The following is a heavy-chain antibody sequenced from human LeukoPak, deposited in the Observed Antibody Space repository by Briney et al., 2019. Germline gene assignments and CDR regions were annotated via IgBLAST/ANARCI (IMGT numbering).Heavy chain of an antibody. CDR2: MDPDSGNT. CDR1: GYTFTSYD. V-gene: IGHV1-8*01. J-gene: IGHJ5*02. Sequence: ASVKVCCKASGYTFTSYDIYGLRQATGQGLEWMGWMDPDSGNTGYAKKFQGRVTMTRNTSISTAYMELSSLRSEDTAVYYCARGRRRWFDPWGQGTLVTVSS. CDR3: ARGRRRWFDP.